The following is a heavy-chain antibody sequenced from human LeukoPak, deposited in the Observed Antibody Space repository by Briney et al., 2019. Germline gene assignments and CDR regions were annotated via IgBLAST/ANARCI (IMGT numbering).Heavy chain of an antibody. CDR3: ARPDSGYDI. CDR1: GYSFSSYW. CDR2: VYPGDSDT. J-gene: IGHJ4*02. V-gene: IGHV5-51*01. Sequence: GESLKISCKASGYSFSSYWIGWVRQKPGKGLEWMGIVYPGDSDTRYNPSFQGQVTISADKSISTAYLQWSSLEASDTAIYYCARPDSGYDIWGQGTLVTVSS. D-gene: IGHD5-12*01.